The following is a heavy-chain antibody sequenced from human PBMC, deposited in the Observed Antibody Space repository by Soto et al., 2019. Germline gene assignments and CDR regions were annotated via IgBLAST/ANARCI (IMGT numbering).Heavy chain of an antibody. D-gene: IGHD6-19*01. J-gene: IGHJ4*02. CDR2: IYSGGST. Sequence: GGSLRLSCAASGFTVSSNYMSWVRQAPGKGLEWVSVIYSGGSTYYADSVKGRFTISRDNSKNTLYLQMNSLRAEDTAVYYCARVRGHGSGWPIFDYWGQGTLVTVSS. CDR1: GFTVSSNY. V-gene: IGHV3-53*01. CDR3: ARVRGHGSGWPIFDY.